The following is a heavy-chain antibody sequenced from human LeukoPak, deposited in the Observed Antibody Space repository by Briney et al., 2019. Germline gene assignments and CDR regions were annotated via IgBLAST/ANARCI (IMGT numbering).Heavy chain of an antibody. Sequence: PGGSQRLSCAASGFIFSDYYMNWIRQAPGKGLEWVSYISSSGRFTNYADSVKGRFTISRDNAKNSLYLQMNSLRAEDTAVYYCARGRYSYDYWGQGTLVTVSS. D-gene: IGHD5-18*01. CDR1: GFIFSDYY. V-gene: IGHV3-11*06. J-gene: IGHJ4*02. CDR2: ISSSGRFT. CDR3: ARGRYSYDY.